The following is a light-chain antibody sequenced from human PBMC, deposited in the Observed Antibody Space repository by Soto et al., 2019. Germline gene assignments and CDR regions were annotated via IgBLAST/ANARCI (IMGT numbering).Light chain of an antibody. V-gene: IGKV1-5*01. CDR1: QSISSW. CDR2: DAS. CDR3: QQYNSYSWT. Sequence: DIQMTQSPYTLSASVGDRVNITCRASQSISSWLAWYQQKPGKAPKLLIYDASSLESGVPSRFSGSGSGTEFTLTISSLQPDDFATYYCQQYNSYSWTFGQGTKVDIK. J-gene: IGKJ1*01.